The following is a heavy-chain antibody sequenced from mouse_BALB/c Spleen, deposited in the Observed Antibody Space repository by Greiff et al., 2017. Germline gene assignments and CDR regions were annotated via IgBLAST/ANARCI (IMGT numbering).Heavy chain of an antibody. V-gene: IGHV1-67*01. CDR3: ARRRNYYDYDYYAMDY. Sequence: VQLQQSGPELVRPGVSVKISCKGSGYTFTDYAMHCVKQSHAKSLEWIGVISTYYGNTNYNQKFKGKATMTVDKSSSTAYMELARLTSEDSAIYYCARRRNYYDYDYYAMDYWGQGTSVTVSS. J-gene: IGHJ4*01. CDR1: GYTFTDYA. D-gene: IGHD2-4*01. CDR2: ISTYYGNT.